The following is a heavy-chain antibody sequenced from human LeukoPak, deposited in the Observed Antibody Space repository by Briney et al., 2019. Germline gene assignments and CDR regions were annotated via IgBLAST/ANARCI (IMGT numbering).Heavy chain of an antibody. J-gene: IGHJ3*02. Sequence: SETLSLTYTVSGGSISRYYWSWIRQPTGKGLAGIGYIYTSGSTNYNPSLKSRVTISVDTSKNQFSLKLSSVTAADTAVYYCARLGGSSWYFDAFDIWGQGTMVTVSS. CDR3: ARLGGSSWYFDAFDI. V-gene: IGHV4-4*09. CDR2: IYTSGST. D-gene: IGHD6-13*01. CDR1: GGSISRYY.